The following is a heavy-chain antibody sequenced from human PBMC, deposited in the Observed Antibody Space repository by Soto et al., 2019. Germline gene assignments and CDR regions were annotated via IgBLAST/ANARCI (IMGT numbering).Heavy chain of an antibody. CDR3: ARVGRITMVRGVIV. D-gene: IGHD3-10*01. V-gene: IGHV4-31*03. Sequence: QVQLQESGPGLVKPSQTLSLTCTVSGGSISSGGYYWSWIRQHPGKGLEWIGYIYYSGSTYYNPSLKSRVTISVDTSKNQFSLKLSSVTAADTAVFYCARVGRITMVRGVIVWCQGTLVTVSS. CDR1: GGSISSGGYY. CDR2: IYYSGST. J-gene: IGHJ4*02.